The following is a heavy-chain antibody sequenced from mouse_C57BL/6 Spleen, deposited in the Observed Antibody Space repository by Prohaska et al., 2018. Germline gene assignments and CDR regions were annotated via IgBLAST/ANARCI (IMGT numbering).Heavy chain of an antibody. CDR2: ISSGSSTI. V-gene: IGHV5-17*01. CDR3: ARKTGFDY. D-gene: IGHD4-1*01. Sequence: GGGLVKPGGSLKLSCAASGFTFSDYGLHWVRQDPEKVLEWVAYISSGSSTIYNADTVKGRFTISRDNAKNTLFLQMTSVRSEDTAMYYCARKTGFDYWGQGTTLTVSS. CDR1: GFTFSDYG. J-gene: IGHJ2*01.